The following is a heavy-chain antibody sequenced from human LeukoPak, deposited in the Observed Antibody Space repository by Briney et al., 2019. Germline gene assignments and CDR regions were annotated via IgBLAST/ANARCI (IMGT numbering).Heavy chain of an antibody. CDR1: GYTFTGYY. J-gene: IGHJ4*02. V-gene: IGHV1-2*02. Sequence: ASVKVSCKASGYTFTGYYMHWVRQAPGQGLEWMGWINPKSGGTYYAQKFQGRVTLTRDTSISTAYLDLKNLRADDTAMYYCARNGRVRRVVKDLFEYWGQGTLVAVSS. D-gene: IGHD3-10*01. CDR2: INPKSGGT. CDR3: ARNGRVRRVVKDLFEY.